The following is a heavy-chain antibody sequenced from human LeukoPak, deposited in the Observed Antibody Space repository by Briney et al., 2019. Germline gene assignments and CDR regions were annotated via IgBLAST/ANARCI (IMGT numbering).Heavy chain of an antibody. CDR1: GGSISSSSYY. Sequence: SEALSLTCTVSGGSISSSSYYWGWIRQPPGKGLEWIGSIYYSGSTYYNPSLKSRATISVDTSKNQFSLKLSSVTAADTAVYYCARHEELLRNFDYWGQGTLVTVSS. CDR2: IYYSGST. J-gene: IGHJ4*02. D-gene: IGHD1-26*01. V-gene: IGHV4-39*01. CDR3: ARHEELLRNFDY.